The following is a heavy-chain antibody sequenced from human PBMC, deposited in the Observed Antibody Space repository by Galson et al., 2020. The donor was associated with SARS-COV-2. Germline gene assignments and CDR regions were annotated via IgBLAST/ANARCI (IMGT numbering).Heavy chain of an antibody. CDR1: GGTISSYA. D-gene: IGHD2-2*03. Sequence: SVKVSCKASGGTISSYAISWVRQAPGQGLEWMGGIIPIFGTANYAQKFQGRVTITADESTSTAYMELSSLRSEDTAVYYCARDRGYCSSTSCSPGSNYYYYMDVWGKGTTVTVSS. CDR2: IIPIFGTA. J-gene: IGHJ6*03. V-gene: IGHV1-69*13. CDR3: ARDRGYCSSTSCSPGSNYYYYMDV.